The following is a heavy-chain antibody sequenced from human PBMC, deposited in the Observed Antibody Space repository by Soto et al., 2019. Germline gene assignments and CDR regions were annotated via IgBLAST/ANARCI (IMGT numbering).Heavy chain of an antibody. D-gene: IGHD5-12*01. J-gene: IGHJ4*02. CDR2: ISGSGGST. CDR3: AKRSLGIVATIAELDY. Sequence: GGSLRLSCAASGFTFSSYAMSWVRQAPGKGLEWVSAISGSGGSTYYADSVKGRFTISRDNSKNTLYLQMNSLRAEDTAVYYCAKRSLGIVATIAELDYWGQGTLVTVSS. CDR1: GFTFSSYA. V-gene: IGHV3-23*01.